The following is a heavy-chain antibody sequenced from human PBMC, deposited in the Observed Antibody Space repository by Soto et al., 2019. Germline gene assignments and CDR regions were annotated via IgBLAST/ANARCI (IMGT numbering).Heavy chain of an antibody. V-gene: IGHV1-69*06. Sequence: QVQLVQSGAEVKKPGSSVKVSCKASGGTFSSYAISWVRQAPGQGLEWMGGIIPIFGTANYAQKFQGRVTITANNARTTAYRERRSLIPEDTAVIYWARAPRGAALRHNNYGMDVWGKGTRVT. CDR1: GGTFSSYA. CDR3: ARAPRGAALRHNNYGMDV. D-gene: IGHD6-25*01. CDR2: IIPIFGTA. J-gene: IGHJ6*04.